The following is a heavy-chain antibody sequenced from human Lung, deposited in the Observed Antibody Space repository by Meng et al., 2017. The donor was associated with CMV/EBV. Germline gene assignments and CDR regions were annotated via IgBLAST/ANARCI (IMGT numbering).Heavy chain of an antibody. Sequence: ASXXVSXKASGYTFTSYDINWVRQATGQGLEWMGWMNPNSGNTGYAQKFQGRVTITRNTSISTDYMELSSLRSEDTAVYYCARGAKNYYGSGRSTVDGMEVLXQGNXVTVSS. J-gene: IGHJ6*02. D-gene: IGHD3-10*01. CDR1: GYTFTSYD. V-gene: IGHV1-8*03. CDR3: ARGAKNYYGSGRSTVDGMEV. CDR2: MNPNSGNT.